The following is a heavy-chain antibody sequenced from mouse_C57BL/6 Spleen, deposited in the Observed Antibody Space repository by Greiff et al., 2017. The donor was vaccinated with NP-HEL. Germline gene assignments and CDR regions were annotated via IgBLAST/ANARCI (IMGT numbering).Heavy chain of an antibody. CDR2: IYPGSGST. V-gene: IGHV1-55*01. J-gene: IGHJ1*03. CDR3: ARGANYYGSRGYFDV. CDR1: GYTFTSYW. Sequence: QVQLQQSGAELVKPGASVKMSCKASGYTFTSYWITWVKQRPGQGLAWIGDIYPGSGSTNYNEKFKSKATLTVDTSSSTAYMQLSSLTSEDSAVYYCARGANYYGSRGYFDVWGTGTTVTVSS. D-gene: IGHD1-1*01.